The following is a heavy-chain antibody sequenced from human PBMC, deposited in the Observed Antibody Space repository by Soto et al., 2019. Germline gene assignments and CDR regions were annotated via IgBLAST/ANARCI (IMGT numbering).Heavy chain of an antibody. CDR1: GYTLTDLS. D-gene: IGHD1-1*01. CDR2: FDPEDGET. J-gene: IGHJ4*02. V-gene: IGHV1-24*01. CDR3: ATIWNDRLADDY. Sequence: ASVTVSCKVSGYTLTDLSMHWVRQAPGKGLEWMGGFDPEDGETIYAQKFQGRVTMTEDTSTDTAYMELSSLRSEDTAVYYCATIWNDRLADDYWGQGTLVTVSS.